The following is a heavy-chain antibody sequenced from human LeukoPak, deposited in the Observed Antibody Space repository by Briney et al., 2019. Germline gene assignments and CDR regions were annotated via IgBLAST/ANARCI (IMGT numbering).Heavy chain of an antibody. D-gene: IGHD3-9*01. V-gene: IGHV4-34*01. CDR2: INHSGGT. CDR1: GGSFSGYY. CDR3: ARGGGLRYFDWLFRPFDY. J-gene: IGHJ4*02. Sequence: SETLSLTCAVYGGSFSGYYWSWIRQPPGKGLEWIGEINHSGGTNYNPSLKSRVTISVDTSKNQFSLKLSSVTAADTAVYYCARGGGLRYFDWLFRPFDYWGQGTLVTVSS.